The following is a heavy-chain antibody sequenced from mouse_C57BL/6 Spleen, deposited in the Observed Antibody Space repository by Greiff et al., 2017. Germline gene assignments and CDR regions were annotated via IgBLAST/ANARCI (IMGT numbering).Heavy chain of an antibody. CDR3: TSGYYCSSYGFAY. CDR2: IYPGDGDT. D-gene: IGHD1-1*01. Sequence: VQLQQSGAELVKPGASVKISCTASGYAFSSYWMNWVKQRPGQGLEWIGQIYPGDGDTNYNGKFKGKATLTADKSSSTAYLQLSSLTSEDSAVYYCTSGYYCSSYGFAYWGKGTLVTVAA. J-gene: IGHJ3*01. V-gene: IGHV1-80*01. CDR1: GYAFSSYW.